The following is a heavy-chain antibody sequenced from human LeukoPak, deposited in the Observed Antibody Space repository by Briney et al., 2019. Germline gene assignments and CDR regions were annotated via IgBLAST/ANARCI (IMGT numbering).Heavy chain of an antibody. CDR3: AREDRYTAH. CDR2: IYTSGST. Sequence: PSETLSLTCTVSGVSIRSGSYYWSWIRQPAGKGLEWIGRIYTSGSTNYNPSLKSRVTMSVDTSKNQFSLKLSSVTAADTAVYYCAREDRYTAHWGQGTLVTVSS. CDR1: GVSIRSGSYY. D-gene: IGHD5-24*01. J-gene: IGHJ4*02. V-gene: IGHV4-61*02.